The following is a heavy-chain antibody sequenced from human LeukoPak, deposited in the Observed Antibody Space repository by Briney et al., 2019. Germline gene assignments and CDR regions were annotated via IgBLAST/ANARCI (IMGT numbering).Heavy chain of an antibody. CDR3: ARVGKYFDWLLLL. D-gene: IGHD3-9*01. CDR2: MNPNSGNT. V-gene: IGHV1-8*01. CDR1: GYTFTSYD. Sequence: ASVKVSCKASGYTFTSYDINWVRQATGQGLEWMGLMNPNSGNTGYAQKFQGRVTMTRNTSISTAYMELSSLRSEDTAVYYCARVGKYFDWLLLLWGQGTLVTVSS. J-gene: IGHJ4*02.